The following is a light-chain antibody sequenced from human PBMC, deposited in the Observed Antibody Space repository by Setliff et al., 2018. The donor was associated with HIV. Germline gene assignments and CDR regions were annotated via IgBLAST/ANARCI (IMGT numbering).Light chain of an antibody. Sequence: PPSVSAAPGQKVTISCSGSSSNIGNNYVSWYQQLPGTAPKLLIYDNNKRPSGIPDRFSGSKSGTSATLGITGLQTGDEADYYCGTWDSSLSAVVFGGGTK. V-gene: IGLV1-51*01. J-gene: IGLJ2*01. CDR3: GTWDSSLSAVV. CDR2: DNN. CDR1: SSNIGNNY.